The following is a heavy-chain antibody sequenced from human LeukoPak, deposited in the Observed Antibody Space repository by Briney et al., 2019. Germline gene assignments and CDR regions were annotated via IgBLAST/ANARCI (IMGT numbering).Heavy chain of an antibody. J-gene: IGHJ4*02. CDR2: INHSGST. D-gene: IGHD3-22*01. V-gene: IGHV4-34*01. CDR3: ARTYDSSGYLDY. CDR1: GGSFSGYY. Sequence: PSETLSLTCAVYGGSFSGYYWSWIRRPPGKGLEWIGEINHSGSTNYNPSLKSRVTISVDTSKNQFSLKLSSVTAADTAVYYCARTYDSSGYLDYWGQGTLVTVSS.